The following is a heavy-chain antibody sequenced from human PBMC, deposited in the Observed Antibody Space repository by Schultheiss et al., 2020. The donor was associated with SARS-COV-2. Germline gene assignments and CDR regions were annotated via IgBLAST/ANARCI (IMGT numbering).Heavy chain of an antibody. D-gene: IGHD1-26*01. J-gene: IGHJ4*02. CDR2: ISSSSSYI. CDR1: GFTFSTYG. V-gene: IGHV3-21*01. Sequence: GGSLRLSCSGSGFTFSTYGIHWVRQAPGKGLEWVSSISSSSSYIYYADSVKGRFTISRDNAKNSLYLQMNSLRAEDTAVYYCARDVHGADSGSYYYVSDYFDYWGQGTLVTVSS. CDR3: ARDVHGADSGSYYYVSDYFDY.